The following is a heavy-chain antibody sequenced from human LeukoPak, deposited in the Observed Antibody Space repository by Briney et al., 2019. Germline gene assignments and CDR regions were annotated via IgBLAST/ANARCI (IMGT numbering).Heavy chain of an antibody. CDR3: AKDQYDSSGYPYYDY. D-gene: IGHD3-22*01. CDR1: GFTFSFYG. CDR2: IRSDGGHK. Sequence: GGSLRLSCTVSGFTFSFYGMHWVRRAPGKGLEWVAFIRSDGGHKYYADSVKGRFTISRDNSKDTLYLQMNSLGDDDTAVYYCAKDQYDSSGYPYYDYWGQGTPVTVSS. V-gene: IGHV3-30*02. J-gene: IGHJ4*02.